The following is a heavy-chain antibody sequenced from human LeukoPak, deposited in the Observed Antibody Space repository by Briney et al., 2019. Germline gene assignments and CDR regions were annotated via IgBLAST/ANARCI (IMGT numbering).Heavy chain of an antibody. CDR2: IYYSGST. CDR3: ARTSSSGLVGGYYFDY. CDR1: GGSISSYY. Sequence: SETLSLTCTVSGGSISSYYWSWIRQPPGKGLEWIGYIYYSGSTNYNPSLKSRVTISVETSKNEFSLKLSSVTAADTAVYYCARTSSSGLVGGYYFDYWGQGTLVTVSS. J-gene: IGHJ4*02. V-gene: IGHV4-59*08. D-gene: IGHD6-19*01.